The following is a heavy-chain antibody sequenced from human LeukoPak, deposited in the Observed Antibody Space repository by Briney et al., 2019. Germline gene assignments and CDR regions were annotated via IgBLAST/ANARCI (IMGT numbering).Heavy chain of an antibody. V-gene: IGHV1-2*02. D-gene: IGHD3-10*01. CDR3: ARFTMVRGVTHVNYFDY. CDR1: GYTFTGYY. J-gene: IGHJ4*02. CDR2: INPNSGGT. Sequence: ASVKVSCKASGYTFTGYYMHWVRQAPGQGLEWMGWINPNSGGTNYAQKFQGRVTMTRDTSNSTAYMELSSLRSEDTAVYYCARFTMVRGVTHVNYFDYWGQGTLVTVSS.